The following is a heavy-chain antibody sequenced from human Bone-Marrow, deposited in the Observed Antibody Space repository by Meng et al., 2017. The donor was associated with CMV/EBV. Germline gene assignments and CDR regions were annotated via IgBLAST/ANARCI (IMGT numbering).Heavy chain of an antibody. D-gene: IGHD2-15*01. V-gene: IGHV3-11*01. CDR3: ANSFRYCSGGSCFSGGDFDS. CDR2: ISPNDRTK. J-gene: IGHJ4*02. Sequence: FRHCYRSWIRHDPGKGLEWVSYISPNDRTKYYADSVEGRFTISRENGLNSVYLEMNSLRAEDTAVYYCANSFRYCSGGSCFSGGDFDSWGQGTLVTVSS. CDR1: FRHCY.